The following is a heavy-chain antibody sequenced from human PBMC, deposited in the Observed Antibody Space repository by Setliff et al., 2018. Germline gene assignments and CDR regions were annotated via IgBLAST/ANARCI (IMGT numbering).Heavy chain of an antibody. D-gene: IGHD3-10*01. CDR2: LSYNGKA. CDR3: ARHTIAISTIISYFDY. Sequence: ASETLSLTCTVSSGSISSDNYYWGWIRQPPGKGLEWIGTLSYNGKAYYTPSLKSRVTISIDTSKNQFSLKLSTVTAADTAVYYCARHTIAISTIISYFDYWGQGTLVTVSS. J-gene: IGHJ4*02. CDR1: SGSISSDNYY. V-gene: IGHV4-39*01.